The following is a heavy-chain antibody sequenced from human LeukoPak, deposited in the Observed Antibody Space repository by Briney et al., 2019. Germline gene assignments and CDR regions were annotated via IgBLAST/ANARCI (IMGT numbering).Heavy chain of an antibody. CDR1: GVTFSSYG. CDR2: IRYDGSNK. D-gene: IGHD1-26*01. J-gene: IGHJ4*02. CDR3: AKDKGGRIVGATTFDY. Sequence: GGSLRLSCAASGVTFSSYGMHWVRQAPGKGLEWVAFIRYDGSNKYYADSVKGRFTISRDNSKNTLYLQMNSLRAEDTAVYYCAKDKGGRIVGATTFDYWGQGTLVTVSS. V-gene: IGHV3-30*02.